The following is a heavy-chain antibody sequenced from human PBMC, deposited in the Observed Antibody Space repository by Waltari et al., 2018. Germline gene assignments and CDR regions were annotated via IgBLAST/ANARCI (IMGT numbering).Heavy chain of an antibody. CDR2: IRHPGST. CDR1: GASFSDYS. CDR3: TRGGNYDFWSHRPFVDP. V-gene: IGHV4-34*01. D-gene: IGHD3-3*01. Sequence: QVQLQQWGAGLLGPSETLPLTCAVYGASFSDYSWGWVRQPPGKGLGWIGQIRHPGSTNYNPSLKSRVTISIDTPRSQFSLRLSSVTAADTALYFCTRGGNYDFWSHRPFVDPWGQGTLVTVSS. J-gene: IGHJ5*02.